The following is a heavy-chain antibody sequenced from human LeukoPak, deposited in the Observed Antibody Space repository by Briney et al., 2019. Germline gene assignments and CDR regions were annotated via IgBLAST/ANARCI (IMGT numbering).Heavy chain of an antibody. D-gene: IGHD3-3*01. Sequence: GGSLRLSCAASGFTFSSYWVSWVRQAPGKGLEWVANIKQDGSEKYYVDSVKGRFTISRDNAKNSLYLQMNSLRAEDTAVYYCARDVRVYDFWSGYPHWGQGTLVTVSS. CDR1: GFTFSSYW. V-gene: IGHV3-7*01. CDR3: ARDVRVYDFWSGYPH. CDR2: IKQDGSEK. J-gene: IGHJ4*02.